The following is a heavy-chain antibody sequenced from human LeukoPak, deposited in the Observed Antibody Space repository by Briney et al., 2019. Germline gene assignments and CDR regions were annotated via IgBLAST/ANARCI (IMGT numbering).Heavy chain of an antibody. D-gene: IGHD2-15*01. Sequence: SVKVSCKGSGATVSSYAVSRDRQAPRKWHEWMGMIIPCLGTAHYSQKFQGRVTITTDESTSTAYMELSSLRSEDTAVYYCARDWWGNGCSGGSCYSDYYYYYMDVWGKGTTVTVSS. J-gene: IGHJ6*03. CDR1: GATVSSYA. CDR2: IIPCLGTA. CDR3: ARDWWGNGCSGGSCYSDYYYYYMDV. V-gene: IGHV1-69*05.